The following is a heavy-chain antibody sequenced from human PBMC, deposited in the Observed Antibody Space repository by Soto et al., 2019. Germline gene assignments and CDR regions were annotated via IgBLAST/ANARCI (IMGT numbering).Heavy chain of an antibody. CDR3: VLVDNYGTATPQDV. J-gene: IGHJ6*02. CDR2: ISPYTGNT. D-gene: IGHD5-18*01. Sequence: QVQLVQSGDEVKKPGASVKVSCKASGYIFVNYGIAWVRQAPGQGLGWMGWISPYTGNTHSASKVQGRLTMTTDTSTGTAYRDGGSLTSADTAVYCCVLVDNYGTATPQDVWGQGTTVTVSS. CDR1: GYIFVNYG. V-gene: IGHV1-18*01.